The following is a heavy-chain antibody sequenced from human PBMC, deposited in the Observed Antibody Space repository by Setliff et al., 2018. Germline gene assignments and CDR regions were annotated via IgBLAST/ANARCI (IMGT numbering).Heavy chain of an antibody. J-gene: IGHJ3*02. CDR1: GDSISSSSYY. D-gene: IGHD2-15*01. CDR3: ARLPGCCNGGNCYGYYTFDI. CDR2: INYSGIT. Sequence: SETLSLTCSVSGDSISSSSYYWGWIRQPPGKGLEWIGSINYSGITYYSPSLKSRVIVSVDTSKNQFSLKLSSVTAADTAVYYCARLPGCCNGGNCYGYYTFDIWGQGTMVTVSS. V-gene: IGHV4-39*01.